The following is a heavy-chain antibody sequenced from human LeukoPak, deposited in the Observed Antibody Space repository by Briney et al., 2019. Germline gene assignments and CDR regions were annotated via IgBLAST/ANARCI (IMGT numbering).Heavy chain of an antibody. J-gene: IGHJ4*02. CDR3: AKGYGSS. V-gene: IGHV3-23*01. D-gene: IGHD3-16*01. CDR1: GFTFSSYS. Sequence: QSGGSLRLSCAASGFTFSSYSMNWVRQAPGEGLEWVSGISTTGGFTSYADSVRGRFSISRDNSRNTLYLQMNSLRAEDTAVYYCAKGYGSSWGQGTLVTVSS. CDR2: ISTTGGFT.